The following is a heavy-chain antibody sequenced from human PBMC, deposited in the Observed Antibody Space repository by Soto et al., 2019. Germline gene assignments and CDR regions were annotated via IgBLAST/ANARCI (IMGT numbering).Heavy chain of an antibody. CDR3: AKDRKILEWLPPDYFDY. Sequence: EVQLLESGGGLVQPGGSLRLSCAASGFTFSSYAMSWVRQAPGKGLEWVSAISGSGGSTYYADSVKGRFTISRDNSKNTLYLQMNSLRAEDTAVYYCAKDRKILEWLPPDYFDYWGQGTLVTVSS. CDR2: ISGSGGST. D-gene: IGHD3-3*01. V-gene: IGHV3-23*01. CDR1: GFTFSSYA. J-gene: IGHJ4*02.